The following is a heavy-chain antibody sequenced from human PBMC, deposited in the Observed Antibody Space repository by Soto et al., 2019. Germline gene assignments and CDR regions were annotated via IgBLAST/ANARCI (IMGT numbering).Heavy chain of an antibody. Sequence: QVQLVQSGAEVKKPGASVKVSCKASGYTFTSHGISWVRQAPGQGLEWMGWVSGYNGNTNYAQKFQGRVTMTTDTSTTTAYMELRSLTSDDTAVYYCPRDLGAKVYFWGQGTLVTVSS. D-gene: IGHD3-16*01. J-gene: IGHJ4*02. CDR3: PRDLGAKVYF. CDR2: VSGYNGNT. V-gene: IGHV1-18*01. CDR1: GYTFTSHG.